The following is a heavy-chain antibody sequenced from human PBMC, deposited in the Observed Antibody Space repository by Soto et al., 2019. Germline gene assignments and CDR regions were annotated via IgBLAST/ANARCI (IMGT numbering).Heavy chain of an antibody. CDR2: ISASGRYT. J-gene: IGHJ6*02. CDR3: AKDPPSEKLQPDFGMDV. V-gene: IGHV3-23*01. D-gene: IGHD2-15*01. CDR1: GLTFSTSA. Sequence: GGSLRLSCAASGLTFSTSAMSWIRQAPGKGLEWVSLISASGRYTDYADSVKGRFTMSRDNSKSAVYLQMNGLRGDDTAVYYCAKDPPSEKLQPDFGMDVWGQGTTVTVSS.